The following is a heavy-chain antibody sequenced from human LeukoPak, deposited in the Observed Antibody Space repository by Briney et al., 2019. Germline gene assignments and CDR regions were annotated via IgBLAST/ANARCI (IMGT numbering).Heavy chain of an antibody. CDR3: ARDRGTVSGSYVDAFDI. V-gene: IGHV3-21*01. CDR2: ISSSDRYI. D-gene: IGHD3-16*01. J-gene: IGHJ3*02. CDR1: GFTFDDYG. Sequence: GGSLRLSCAASGFTFDDYGMSWVRQVPGKGLEWVSSISSSDRYIFYADSVKGRFTISRDNVKNSLYLRMNSLRAEDTAVYYCARDRGTVSGSYVDAFDIWGQGTMVTVSS.